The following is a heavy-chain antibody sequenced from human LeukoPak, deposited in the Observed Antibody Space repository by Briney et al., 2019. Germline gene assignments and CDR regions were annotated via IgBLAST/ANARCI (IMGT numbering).Heavy chain of an antibody. Sequence: GGSLRLSCAASGFTFSSYGMHWVRQAPGKGLEWVAFIRYDGSNKYYADSVKGRFTISRDNSKNTLYLQIHSLRAEDTAVYYCARFNYYDSSGYYINAFDIWGQGTMVIVSS. V-gene: IGHV3-30*02. D-gene: IGHD3-22*01. CDR1: GFTFSSYG. CDR2: IRYDGSNK. J-gene: IGHJ3*02. CDR3: ARFNYYDSSGYYINAFDI.